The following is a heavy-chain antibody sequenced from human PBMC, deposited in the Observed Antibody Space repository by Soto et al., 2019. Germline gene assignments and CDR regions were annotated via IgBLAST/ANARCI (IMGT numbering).Heavy chain of an antibody. Sequence: SETLSLTCTVSGGSISSGSYHWSWIRQHPGKGLEWIGYIFYSGSTYYNPSLKSRVTISVDTSKNQFSLKLSSVTAADTALYYCARGITISGVVYLDYWGQGTLVTVSS. D-gene: IGHD3-3*01. V-gene: IGHV4-31*03. CDR1: GGSISSGSYH. CDR3: ARGITISGVVYLDY. J-gene: IGHJ4*02. CDR2: IFYSGST.